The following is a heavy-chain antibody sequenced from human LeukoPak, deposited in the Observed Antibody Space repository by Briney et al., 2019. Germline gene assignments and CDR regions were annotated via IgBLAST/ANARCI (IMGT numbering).Heavy chain of an antibody. CDR2: INPSGHIT. Sequence: ASVKVSCKASGFTFTGYYMHWVRQAPGQGLEWMGIINPSGHITNYAQKFQGRLTVTRDTPTSTVYMELSSLRSDDTAVYYCARDLLQYFDWLTMAGYWGQGTLVSVSS. V-gene: IGHV1-46*01. J-gene: IGHJ4*02. CDR3: ARDLLQYFDWLTMAGY. CDR1: GFTFTGYY. D-gene: IGHD3-9*01.